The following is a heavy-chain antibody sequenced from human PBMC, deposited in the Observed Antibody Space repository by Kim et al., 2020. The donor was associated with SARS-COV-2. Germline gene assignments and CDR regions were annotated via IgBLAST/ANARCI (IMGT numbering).Heavy chain of an antibody. CDR2: T. CDR3: ATETGTTPIDY. D-gene: IGHD1-1*01. V-gene: IGHV3-23*01. J-gene: IGHJ4*02. Sequence: TYYADSVKGRFTISRDNSKNTLYLQINSLRAEDTAVYYCATETGTTPIDYWGQGTLVTVSS.